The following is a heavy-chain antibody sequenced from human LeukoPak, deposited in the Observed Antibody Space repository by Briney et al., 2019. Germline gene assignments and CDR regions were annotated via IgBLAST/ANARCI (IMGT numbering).Heavy chain of an antibody. V-gene: IGHV4-39*01. CDR1: GGSISSSSHY. D-gene: IGHD2-15*01. J-gene: IGHJ4*02. CDR2: IYYSGST. CDR3: ARQGYCSGGRCYKFFDY. Sequence: SETLSLTCTVSGGSISSSSHYWGWIRQPPGKGLEWIGSIYYSGSTYYNLSLKSRVTISVDTSNNQFSLKLSSVTAADTAVYYCARQGYCSGGRCYKFFDYWGQGTLVTVSS.